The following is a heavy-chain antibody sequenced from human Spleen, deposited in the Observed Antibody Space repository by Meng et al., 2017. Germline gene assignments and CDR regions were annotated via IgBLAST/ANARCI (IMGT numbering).Heavy chain of an antibody. CDR2: INHSGST. V-gene: IGHV4-34*01. D-gene: IGHD4-11*01. CDR1: TGSFSGYY. Sequence: SETLSLTCSVYTGSFSGYYWSWIRQPPGKGLEWIGEINHSGSTSYNPSLKSRVTISVDTSKNQFSLKVSSVTAADSAVYYCARGPTTMAHDFDYWGQGTLVTVSS. J-gene: IGHJ4*02. CDR3: ARGPTTMAHDFDY.